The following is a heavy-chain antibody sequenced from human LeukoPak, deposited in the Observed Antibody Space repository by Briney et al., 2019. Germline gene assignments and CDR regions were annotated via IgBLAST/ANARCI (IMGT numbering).Heavy chain of an antibody. J-gene: IGHJ4*02. CDR1: GDTLTELS. D-gene: IGHD3-3*01. V-gene: IGHV1-24*01. CDR2: FDPKEGER. Sequence: ASVKLSCTVSGDTLTELSMHWVRQAPGKGLEWMGGFDPKEGERVYAQHFQGRFTMTEDTSSGTAYMELNRLRSEDTAEYYCARAMDQFLEWLLSYYFDYWGQGTLVTVSS. CDR3: ARAMDQFLEWLLSYYFDY.